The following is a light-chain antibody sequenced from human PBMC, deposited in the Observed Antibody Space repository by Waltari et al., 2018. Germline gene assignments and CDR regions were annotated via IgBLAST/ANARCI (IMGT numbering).Light chain of an antibody. V-gene: IGLV1-44*01. CDR1: NSNIGNNP. J-gene: IGLJ3*02. Sequence: QSVLTQPPSASGPPGPRVAISCSGTNSNIGNNPVSWYQQLPGTSPKLLIFINNQRPSGVPDRFSASKSGTSASLAISGLQSDDEADYYCAAWDDSLNVWVFGGGTKVTVL. CDR3: AAWDDSLNVWV. CDR2: INN.